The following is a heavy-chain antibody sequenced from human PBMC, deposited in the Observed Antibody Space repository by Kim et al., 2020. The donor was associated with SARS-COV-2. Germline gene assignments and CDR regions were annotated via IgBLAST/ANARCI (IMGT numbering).Heavy chain of an antibody. Sequence: GGSLRLSCAASGFTFSSYSMNWVRQAPGKGLEWVSSISSSSSYIYYADSVKGRFTISRDNAKNSLYLQMNSLRAEDTAVYYCARDRATVTLNGWFDPWGQGTLVTVSS. CDR3: ARDRATVTLNGWFDP. V-gene: IGHV3-21*01. CDR1: GFTFSSYS. D-gene: IGHD4-17*01. J-gene: IGHJ5*02. CDR2: ISSSSSYI.